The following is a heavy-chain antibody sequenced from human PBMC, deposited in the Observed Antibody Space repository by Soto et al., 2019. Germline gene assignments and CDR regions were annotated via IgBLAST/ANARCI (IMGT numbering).Heavy chain of an antibody. J-gene: IGHJ6*03. CDR2: IKQDGIDK. CDR3: ARYCGGATCYPNYYYFYIDV. Sequence: GGSLRLSCAASGFTFTDYWMSWVRQAPGKGLEWVATIKQDGIDKYYVDSVKGRFTISRDNAKTSLYLQINNLRAEDTAVYYCARYCGGATCYPNYYYFYIDVWGKGTTVTVSS. D-gene: IGHD2-15*01. V-gene: IGHV3-7*01. CDR1: GFTFTDYW.